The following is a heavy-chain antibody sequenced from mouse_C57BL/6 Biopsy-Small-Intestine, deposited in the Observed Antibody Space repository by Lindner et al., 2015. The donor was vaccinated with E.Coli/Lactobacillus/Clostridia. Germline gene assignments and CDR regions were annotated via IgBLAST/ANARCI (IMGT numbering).Heavy chain of an antibody. Sequence: VQLQESGAELVRPGASVKLSCTASGFNIKDYYIHWVKQRPEQGLEWIGRIDPEDGDTESAPQFQGKATMTADTSSNTAYLQVSSLTSEDTAVYYCTTAYGNSYFDYWGQGTTLTVSS. D-gene: IGHD2-1*01. CDR1: GFNIKDYY. CDR2: IDPEDGDT. J-gene: IGHJ2*01. V-gene: IGHV14-1*01. CDR3: TTAYGNSYFDY.